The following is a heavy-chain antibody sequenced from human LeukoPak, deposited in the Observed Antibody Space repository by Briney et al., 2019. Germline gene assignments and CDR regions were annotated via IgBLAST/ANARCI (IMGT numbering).Heavy chain of an antibody. CDR2: ISSSGSTI. J-gene: IGHJ4*02. CDR1: GFTFSDYY. CDR3: ARVRYNWNYDY. Sequence: GGSLRLSCAASGFTFSDYYMSWIRPAPGKGLEWVSYISSSGSTIYYADSVKGRFTISRDNAKNSLYLKMNSLRAEDTAVYYCARVRYNWNYDYWGQGTLVTVSS. V-gene: IGHV3-11*04. D-gene: IGHD1-7*01.